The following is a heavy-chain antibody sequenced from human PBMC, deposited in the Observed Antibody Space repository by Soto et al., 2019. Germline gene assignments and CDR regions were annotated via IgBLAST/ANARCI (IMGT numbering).Heavy chain of an antibody. V-gene: IGHV3-13*04. CDR1: GFSFSDYD. CDR2: IGAARDP. D-gene: IGHD2-2*02. Sequence: GGSLRLSCVASGFSFSDYDMHWVRQVPGRGLEWVSAIGAARDPYYLGSVKGRFSISRENAKNSVYLQMNDLRAGDSAVYYCARAYTGRLPRRADYYYAMDVWGQGTTATVSS. CDR3: ARAYTGRLPRRADYYYAMDV. J-gene: IGHJ6*02.